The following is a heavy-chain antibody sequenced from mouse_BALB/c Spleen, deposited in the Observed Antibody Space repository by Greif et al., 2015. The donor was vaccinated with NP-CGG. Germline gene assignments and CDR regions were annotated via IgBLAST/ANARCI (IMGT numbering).Heavy chain of an antibody. Sequence: QVQLKESGPGLVAPSQSLSITCTVSGFSLTSYGVHWVRQPPGKGLEWLGVIWAGGSTNYNSALMSRLSISKDNSKSXVFLKMNSLQTDDTAMYYCARERSMMTYYFYYWGQGTTLTVSS. CDR1: GFSLTSYG. V-gene: IGHV2-9*02. CDR2: IWAGGST. D-gene: IGHD2-3*01. CDR3: ARERSMMTYYFYY. J-gene: IGHJ2*01.